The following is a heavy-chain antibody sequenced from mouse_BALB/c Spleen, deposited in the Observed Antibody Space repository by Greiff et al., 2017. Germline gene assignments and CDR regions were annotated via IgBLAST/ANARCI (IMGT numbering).Heavy chain of an antibody. Sequence: VQRVESGPGLVAPSQSLSITCTVSGFSLTSYGVHWVRQPPGKGLEWLGVIWAGGSTNYNSALMSRLSISKDNSKSQVFLKMNSLQTDDTAMYYCASPSYDYLFAYWGQGTLVTVSA. V-gene: IGHV2-9*02. CDR1: GFSLTSYG. CDR2: IWAGGST. CDR3: ASPSYDYLFAY. J-gene: IGHJ3*01. D-gene: IGHD2-4*01.